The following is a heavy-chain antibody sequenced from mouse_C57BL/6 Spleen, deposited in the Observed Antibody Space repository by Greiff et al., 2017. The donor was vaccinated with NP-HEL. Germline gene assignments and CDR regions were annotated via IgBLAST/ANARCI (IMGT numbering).Heavy chain of an antibody. V-gene: IGHV1-82*01. D-gene: IGHD1-1*01. CDR2: IYPGDGDT. Sequence: VKLVESGPELVKPGASVKISCKASGYAFSSSWMNWVKQRPGKGLEWIGRIYPGDGDTNYNGKFKGKATLTADKSSSTAYMQLSSLTSEDSAVYFCARQDGSSPFDYWGQGTTLTVSS. J-gene: IGHJ2*01. CDR1: GYAFSSSW. CDR3: ARQDGSSPFDY.